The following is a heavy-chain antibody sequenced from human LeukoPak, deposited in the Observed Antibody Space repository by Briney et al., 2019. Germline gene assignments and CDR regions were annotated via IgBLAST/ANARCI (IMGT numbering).Heavy chain of an antibody. CDR2: LSSGSDSI. J-gene: IGHJ3*02. Sequence: GSLRLSCAASGFTFNTYTMNWVREAPRRGLEWISYLSSGSDSIFYADSVKGRFTISRDNAKNSLYLQMNSLRAEDTAVYYCARLAAPDAFDIWGQGTMVTVSS. V-gene: IGHV3-48*04. CDR1: GFTFNTYT. CDR3: ARLAAPDAFDI. D-gene: IGHD6-13*01.